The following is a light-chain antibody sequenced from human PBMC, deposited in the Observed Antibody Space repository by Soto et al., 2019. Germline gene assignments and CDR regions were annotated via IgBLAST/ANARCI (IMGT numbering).Light chain of an antibody. Sequence: FSPGERATLSCRTSQTVSSSFLAWYQQKPGQAPRLLMFDASNRATDIPDRFSGSGSGTDFTLTIGRLEPEDFAVYYCQQFGSLGTFGQGTKVDIK. CDR3: QQFGSLGT. CDR2: DAS. CDR1: QTVSSSF. V-gene: IGKV3-20*01. J-gene: IGKJ1*01.